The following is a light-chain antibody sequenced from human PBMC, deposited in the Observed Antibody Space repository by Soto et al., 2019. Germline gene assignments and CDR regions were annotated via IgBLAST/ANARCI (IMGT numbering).Light chain of an antibody. V-gene: IGKV1-27*01. CDR1: QGIAPY. J-gene: IGKJ4*01. CDR2: ATS. CDR3: QRYNSAPLT. Sequence: DVQMTQSPSSLSAFVGDRVTITCRASQGIAPYLAWFQQKPGKVPTLLIYATSTLQSGVPSRFSGSGSGTDFTLTISSLQPEDVGTYYCQRYNSAPLTFGGGTKVEIK.